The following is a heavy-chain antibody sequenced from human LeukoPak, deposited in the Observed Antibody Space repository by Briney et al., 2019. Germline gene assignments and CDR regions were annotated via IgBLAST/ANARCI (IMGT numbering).Heavy chain of an antibody. Sequence: VASVKVSCKASGGTFSSYAISWVRQAPGQGLEWMGGIIPIFGTANYAQKFQGRVTITADESTSTAYMELSSLRSEDTAVYYCARSVVTTVTDLFDPWGQGTLVTVSS. J-gene: IGHJ5*02. CDR1: GGTFSSYA. V-gene: IGHV1-69*13. CDR2: IIPIFGTA. CDR3: ARSVVTTVTDLFDP. D-gene: IGHD4-11*01.